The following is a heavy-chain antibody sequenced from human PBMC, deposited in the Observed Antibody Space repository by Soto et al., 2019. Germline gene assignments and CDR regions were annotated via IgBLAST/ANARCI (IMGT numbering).Heavy chain of an antibody. V-gene: IGHV4-34*01. CDR2: INHSGST. CDR1: GGSFSGYY. J-gene: IGHJ4*02. Sequence: SETLSLTCAVYGGSFSGYYWSWIRQPPGKGLEWIGEINHSGSTNYNPSLKSRVTISVDTSKNQFSLKLSSVTAADTAVYYCARSRWIQLWEPTPFDYWGQGTLVTVSS. CDR3: ARSRWIQLWEPTPFDY. D-gene: IGHD5-18*01.